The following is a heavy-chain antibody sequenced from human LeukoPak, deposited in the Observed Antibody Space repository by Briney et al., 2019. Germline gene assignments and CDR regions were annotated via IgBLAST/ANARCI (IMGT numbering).Heavy chain of an antibody. CDR3: ARAYYDFWSGYFDY. Sequence: PSQTLSLTCTGSGGSISSGDYYWSWIRQPPGKGLEWIGYIYYSGSTYYNPSLKSRVTISVDTSKNQFSLKLSSVTAADTAVYYCARAYYDFWSGYFDYWGQGTLVTVSS. V-gene: IGHV4-30-4*08. D-gene: IGHD3-3*01. CDR2: IYYSGST. J-gene: IGHJ4*02. CDR1: GGSISSGDYY.